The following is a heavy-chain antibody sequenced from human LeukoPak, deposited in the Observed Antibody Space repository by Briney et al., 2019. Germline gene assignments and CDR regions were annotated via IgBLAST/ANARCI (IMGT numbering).Heavy chain of an antibody. V-gene: IGHV3-74*01. J-gene: IGHJ4*02. CDR3: ARETDPTYYDFWSASAGDY. Sequence: GGSLRLSCTASGFTFSSHWMHWVRQAPGKGLVWVSRINFDGSSTNYADSVKGRFTISRDNAKDTVYLQINSLRAEDTAVYYCARETDPTYYDFWSASAGDYWGQGTLVTVSS. D-gene: IGHD3-3*01. CDR1: GFTFSSHW. CDR2: INFDGSST.